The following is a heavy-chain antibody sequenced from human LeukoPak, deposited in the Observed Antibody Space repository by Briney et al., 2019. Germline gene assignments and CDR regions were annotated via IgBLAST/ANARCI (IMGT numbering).Heavy chain of an antibody. J-gene: IGHJ4*02. CDR1: GYTFTSYY. Sequence: GASVKVSCTASGYTFTSYYMHWVRQAPGQGLEWMGWINPNSGDTNYAQKFQGRVTMTRDTSISTAYLQLSRLRSDDTAVYYCARGEGSGLDYWGQGTLVTVSS. CDR3: ARGEGSGLDY. D-gene: IGHD3-10*01. V-gene: IGHV1-2*02. CDR2: INPNSGDT.